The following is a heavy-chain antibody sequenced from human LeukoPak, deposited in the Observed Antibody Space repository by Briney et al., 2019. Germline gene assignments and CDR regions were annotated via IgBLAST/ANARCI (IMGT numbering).Heavy chain of an antibody. J-gene: IGHJ4*02. Sequence: GGSLRLSCSTSGFTSADYAMIWVRQAPGKGLEWVSGISSSGGTTYYADSVKGRFTISRDNSKNTLYLQMNSLRGEDTAVYYCAKEDPGATFDCWGQGTLVTVSS. V-gene: IGHV3-23*01. D-gene: IGHD1-26*01. CDR2: ISSSGGTT. CDR3: AKEDPGATFDC. CDR1: GFTSADYA.